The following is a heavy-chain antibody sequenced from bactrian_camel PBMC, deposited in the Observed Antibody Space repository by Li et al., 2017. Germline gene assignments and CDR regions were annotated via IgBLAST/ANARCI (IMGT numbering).Heavy chain of an antibody. Sequence: VQLVVSGGGSVQAGGSLRLSCAASGSIGGSTSMGWFRQAPGKEREGVAAIDSEGTTTYADSVKGRFTISKDNAQNTVWLQMNSLLPEDTAVYYCAASWDVSAKWALESMTRPDFGYWGQGTQVTVS. CDR3: AASWDVSAKWALESMTRPDFGY. D-gene: IGHD3*01. CDR2: IDSEGTT. V-gene: IGHV3S53*01. CDR1: GSIGGSTS. J-gene: IGHJ6*01.